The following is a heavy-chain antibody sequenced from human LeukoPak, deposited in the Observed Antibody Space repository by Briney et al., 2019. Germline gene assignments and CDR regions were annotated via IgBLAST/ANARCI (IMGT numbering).Heavy chain of an antibody. CDR2: INPNSGGT. CDR1: GYTFTGYY. D-gene: IGHD4-17*01. CDR3: ARVNDYGDHDY. J-gene: IGHJ4*02. Sequence: ASVKVSCTASGYTFTGYYMHWVRQAPGQGLEWMGRINPNSGGTNYAQKFQGRVTMTRDTSISTAYMELSRLRSDDTAVYYCARVNDYGDHDYWGQGTLVTVSS. V-gene: IGHV1-2*06.